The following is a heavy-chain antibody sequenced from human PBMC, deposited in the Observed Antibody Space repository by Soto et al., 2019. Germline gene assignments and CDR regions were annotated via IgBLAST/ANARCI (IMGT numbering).Heavy chain of an antibody. CDR2: LYKKGRT. J-gene: IGHJ6*02. CDR1: SGSMSSSLNP. D-gene: IGHD2-21*02. Sequence: SETLSLTCIVSSGSMSSSLNPWGWILQPPXKGMEWIGYLYKKGRTIYNNYIESRLTIYVDTSKNKFSMKMNCVNAADTAVYYCERDLWGYCGTDCYPLDVWGPGTTVTVS. CDR3: ERDLWGYCGTDCYPLDV. V-gene: IGHV4-61*01.